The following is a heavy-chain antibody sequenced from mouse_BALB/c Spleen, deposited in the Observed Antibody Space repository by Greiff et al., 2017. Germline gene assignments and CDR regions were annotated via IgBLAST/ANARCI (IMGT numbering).Heavy chain of an antibody. J-gene: IGHJ2*01. CDR2: ISSGGST. D-gene: IGHD1-1*01. CDR1: GFTFSSYA. CDR3: ARDYYGSSLDY. Sequence: EVKLVESGGGLVKPGGSLKLSCAASGFTFSSYAMSWVRQTPEKRLEWVASISSGGSTYYPDSVKGRFTISRDNARNILYLQMSSLRSEDTAMYYCARDYYGSSLDYWGQGTTLTVSS. V-gene: IGHV5-6-5*01.